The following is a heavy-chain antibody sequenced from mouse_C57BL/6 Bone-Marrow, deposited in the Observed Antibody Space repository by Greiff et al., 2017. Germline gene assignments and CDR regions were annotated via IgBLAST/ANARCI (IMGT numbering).Heavy chain of an antibody. CDR2: IYYSGTI. Sequence: EVQVVESGPGLVKPSQTVFLTCTVTGISITTGNYRWSWIRQFPGNKLEWIGYIYYSGTITYNPSLTSRTTITRDTPKNQFFLEMNSLTAEDTATYYCARAGRYDYESYFDYWGQGTTLTVSS. CDR1: GISITTGNYR. CDR3: ARAGRYDYESYFDY. D-gene: IGHD2-4*01. V-gene: IGHV3-5*01. J-gene: IGHJ2*01.